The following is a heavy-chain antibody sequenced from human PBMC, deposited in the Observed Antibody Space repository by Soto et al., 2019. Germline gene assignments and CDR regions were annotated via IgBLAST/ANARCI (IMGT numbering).Heavy chain of an antibody. CDR3: ATQEVGGTYVYTFDP. J-gene: IGHJ5*02. D-gene: IGHD1-26*01. CDR1: GGSITSSSYY. V-gene: IGHV4-39*01. CDR2: IYYSGST. Sequence: QLHLRESGPGLVKPSETLSLTCTVSGGSITSSSYYWGWIRQPPGKGLEWIGSIYYSGSTYYNPSLTCRVTISRDTSKNQFSLKLSSVTAADTAVYSCATQEVGGTYVYTFDPWGQGTLVTVSS.